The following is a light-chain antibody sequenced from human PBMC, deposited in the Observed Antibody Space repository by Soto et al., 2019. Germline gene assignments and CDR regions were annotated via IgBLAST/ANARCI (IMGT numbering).Light chain of an antibody. CDR2: DAS. CDR1: QRISDR. Sequence: DIQMTQSPSTLSASVGDRVTITCRASQRISDRLDWYQRKPGKAPKLLIFDASSLESGFASGFSGSESETEFTLTISTLQQDDVATYRCQHYSTVRGFGQGAKGDIK. V-gene: IGKV1-5*01. J-gene: IGKJ1*01. CDR3: QHYSTVRG.